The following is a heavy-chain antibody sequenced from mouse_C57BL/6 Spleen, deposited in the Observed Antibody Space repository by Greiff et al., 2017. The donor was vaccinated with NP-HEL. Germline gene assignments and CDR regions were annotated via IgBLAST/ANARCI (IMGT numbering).Heavy chain of an antibody. CDR3: ARSPLDYDYDRFAY. J-gene: IGHJ3*01. CDR1: GYTFTSYW. V-gene: IGHV1-53*01. Sequence: VKLQQPGTELVKPGASVKLSCKASGYTFTSYWMHWVKQRPGQGLEWIGNINPSNGGTNYNEKFKSKATLTVDKSSSTAYMQLSSLTSEDSAVYYCARSPLDYDYDRFAYWGQGTLVTVSA. CDR2: INPSNGGT. D-gene: IGHD2-4*01.